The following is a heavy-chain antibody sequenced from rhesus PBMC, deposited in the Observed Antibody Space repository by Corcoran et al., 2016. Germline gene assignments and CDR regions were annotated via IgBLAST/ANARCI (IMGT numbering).Heavy chain of an antibody. V-gene: IGHV2-152*01. D-gene: IGHD1-44*01. J-gene: IGHJ4*01. CDR3: ARVLVGTTLDY. CDR2: IYWDEVK. Sequence: QVTLKESGPALVKPTQTLPLTCTFSGFSLTTSGMGVGLIRQPPGKALEWLALIYWDEVKRYSTALKSRLTISKETSKKQGFLTRTNMDPMDTATDYGARVLVGTTLDYWGQGVLVTVSS. CDR1: GFSLTTSGMG.